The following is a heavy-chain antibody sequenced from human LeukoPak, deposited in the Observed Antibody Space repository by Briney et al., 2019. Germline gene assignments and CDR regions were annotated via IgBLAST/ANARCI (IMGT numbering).Heavy chain of an antibody. CDR1: GYTFTSNY. D-gene: IGHD3-22*01. Sequence: ASVKVSCKAFGYTFTSNYMHWVRQAPGQGLEWMGIINPSGGSTSYAQKFQGRVTMTRDMSTSTVYKELSSLRSEDTAVYYCARLHSSGYVDYWGQGTLVTVSS. CDR2: INPSGGST. CDR3: ARLHSSGYVDY. V-gene: IGHV1-46*01. J-gene: IGHJ4*02.